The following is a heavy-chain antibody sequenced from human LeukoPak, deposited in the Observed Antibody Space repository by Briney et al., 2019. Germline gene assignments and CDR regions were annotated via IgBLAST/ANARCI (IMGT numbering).Heavy chain of an antibody. CDR1: GFTFSSYA. D-gene: IGHD3-10*01. J-gene: IGHJ4*02. V-gene: IGHV3-23*01. Sequence: PGGSLRLSCAASGFTFSSYAMSWVRQAPGKGLEWVSAISGSGGSTYYADSVKGRFTISRDNSKSTLYLQMNSLRAEDTAVYYCAKDHYYGSGSYYPTFDYWGQGTLVTASS. CDR2: ISGSGGST. CDR3: AKDHYYGSGSYYPTFDY.